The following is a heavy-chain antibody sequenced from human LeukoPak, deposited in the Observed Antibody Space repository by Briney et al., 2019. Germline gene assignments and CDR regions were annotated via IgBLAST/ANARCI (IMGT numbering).Heavy chain of an antibody. J-gene: IGHJ3*02. Sequence: GGSLRLSCAASGFTFSRYSMNWVRQAPGKGLEWVSSISSSSSDIYYADSVKGRFTISRDNAKKSLYLQMISLRAEDTAVYYCAGHDLILNAFDMWGQGTMVTVSP. CDR1: GFTFSRYS. CDR3: AGHDLILNAFDM. D-gene: IGHD2-21*02. CDR2: ISSSSSDI. V-gene: IGHV3-21*01.